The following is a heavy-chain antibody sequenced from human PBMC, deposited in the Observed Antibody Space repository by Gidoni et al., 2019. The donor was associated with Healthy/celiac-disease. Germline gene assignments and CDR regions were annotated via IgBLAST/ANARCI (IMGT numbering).Heavy chain of an antibody. D-gene: IGHD2-2*02. Sequence: EVQLVESGGGVVRPGWSLRLSCAASGFTFDAYGMSWVRQAPGEGLEWVSGINGNGGSTGYADSVKGRFTISRDNAKNSLYLQMNSLRAEDTALYHCARSGYCSRTSCYIGWFDPWGQGTLVTVSS. V-gene: IGHV3-20*01. CDR3: ARSGYCSRTSCYIGWFDP. CDR1: GFTFDAYG. CDR2: INGNGGST. J-gene: IGHJ5*02.